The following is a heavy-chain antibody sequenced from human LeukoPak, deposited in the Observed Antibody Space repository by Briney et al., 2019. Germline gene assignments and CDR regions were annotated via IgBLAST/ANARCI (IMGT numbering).Heavy chain of an antibody. Sequence: GGSLRLSCAASGFTLNSYNMNWVRQAPGKGLEWTSYITTSATTIYYADSVKGRFTMSRDNAKNSLFLQMNSLRAEDTAVYYCARARGYCSGGFCYAYYFDYWGQGTLVTVSS. CDR1: GFTLNSYN. V-gene: IGHV3-48*04. D-gene: IGHD2-15*01. CDR3: ARARGYCSGGFCYAYYFDY. J-gene: IGHJ4*02. CDR2: ITTSATTI.